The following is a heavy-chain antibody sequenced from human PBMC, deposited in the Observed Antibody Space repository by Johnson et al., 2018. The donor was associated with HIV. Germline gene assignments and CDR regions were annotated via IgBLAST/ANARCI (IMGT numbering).Heavy chain of an antibody. D-gene: IGHD2-15*01. J-gene: IGHJ3*02. CDR2: IKSKTDGGTT. CDR1: GFTFSNAW. V-gene: IGHV3-15*05. Sequence: VRLVESGGGLVQPGGSLRLSCAASGFTFSNAWMSWVRQAPGKGLEWVGRIKSKTDGGTTDYAAPVKGRFTISRDNAKSSLFLQMNSLRAEDTAVYYCAKEGYCSGGSCYHLVESDAFDIWGQGTMVTVSS. CDR3: AKEGYCSGGSCYHLVESDAFDI.